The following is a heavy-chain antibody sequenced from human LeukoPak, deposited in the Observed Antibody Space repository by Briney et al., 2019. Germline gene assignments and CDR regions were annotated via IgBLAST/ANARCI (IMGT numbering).Heavy chain of an antibody. D-gene: IGHD1-26*01. J-gene: IGHJ4*02. Sequence: PGGSLRLSCAASGFTFSSYSMNWVRQAPGKGLEWVSYISSSSSTIYHADSVKVRFTISRDNAKNSLYLQMNSLRAEDTAVYYCASASGSYAASYDYWGQGTLVTVSS. CDR3: ASASGSYAASYDY. V-gene: IGHV3-48*01. CDR1: GFTFSSYS. CDR2: ISSSSSTI.